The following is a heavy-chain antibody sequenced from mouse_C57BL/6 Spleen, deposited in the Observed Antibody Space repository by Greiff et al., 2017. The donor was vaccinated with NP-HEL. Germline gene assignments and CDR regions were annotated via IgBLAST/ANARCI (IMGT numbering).Heavy chain of an antibody. CDR3: ARRDYYGSSNWYVDV. Sequence: QVQLQQSGAELVKPGASVKMSCKASGYTFTSYWITWVKQRPGQGLEWIGDIYPGSGSTNYNEKFKSKATLTVDTSSSTAYMQLSSLTSEDSAVYYCARRDYYGSSNWYVDVWGTGTTVTVAS. CDR1: GYTFTSYW. CDR2: IYPGSGST. V-gene: IGHV1-55*01. D-gene: IGHD1-1*01. J-gene: IGHJ1*03.